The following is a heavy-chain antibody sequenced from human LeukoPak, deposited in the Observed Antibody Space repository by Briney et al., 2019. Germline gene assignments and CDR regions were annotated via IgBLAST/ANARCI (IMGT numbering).Heavy chain of an antibody. CDR2: IYYSGST. Sequence: SETLSLTCTVSGGSISGYYWSWIRQPPGKGLEWIGYIYYSGSTNYNPSLKSRVTISVDTSKNQFSLKLSSVTAADTAVYYCARDPHYYDTGYYGMDVWGQGTTVTVSS. CDR3: ARDPHYYDTGYYGMDV. V-gene: IGHV4-59*01. D-gene: IGHD3-22*01. CDR1: GGSISGYY. J-gene: IGHJ6*02.